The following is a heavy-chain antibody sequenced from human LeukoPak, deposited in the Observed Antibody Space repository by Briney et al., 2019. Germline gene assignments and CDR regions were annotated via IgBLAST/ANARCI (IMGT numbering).Heavy chain of an antibody. J-gene: IGHJ4*02. CDR1: GYTFTSYA. D-gene: IGHD6-13*01. CDR2: INAGNGNT. Sequence: ASVKVSCKASGYTFTSYAVHWVRQAPGQRLEWMGWINAGNGNTKYSQKFQGRVTITRDTSASTAYMELSSLRSEDTAVYYCARFYSSSWDAFDYWGQGTLVTVSS. V-gene: IGHV1-3*01. CDR3: ARFYSSSWDAFDY.